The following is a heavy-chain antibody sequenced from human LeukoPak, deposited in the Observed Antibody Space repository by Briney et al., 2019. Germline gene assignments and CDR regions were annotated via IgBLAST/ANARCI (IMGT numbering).Heavy chain of an antibody. D-gene: IGHD3-10*01. CDR3: ASVKPARGEEKTNRPFDY. J-gene: IGHJ4*02. CDR2: IIPIFGTA. V-gene: IGHV1-69*13. Sequence: GASVKVSCKASGGTFSSYAISWVRQAPGQGLEWMGGIIPIFGTANYAQKFQGRVTITADESTSTAYMELSSLRSEDTAVYYCASVKPARGEEKTNRPFDYWGQGTLVTVSS. CDR1: GGTFSSYA.